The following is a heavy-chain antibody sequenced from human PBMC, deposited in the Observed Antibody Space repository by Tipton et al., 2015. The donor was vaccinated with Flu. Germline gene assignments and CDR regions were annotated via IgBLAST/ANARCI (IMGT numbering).Heavy chain of an antibody. Sequence: TLSLTCTVSGGSISSSSYYWGWIRQPPGKGLEWFGSIYYSGSTHYNPSLKSRVTISVDTSKNQFSLKLSSVTAADTAVYYCARHGWLPPRLQNFDYWGQGTLVTVSS. CDR3: ARHGWLPPRLQNFDY. CDR2: IYYSGST. D-gene: IGHD5-24*01. J-gene: IGHJ4*02. CDR1: GGSISSSSYY. V-gene: IGHV4-39*01.